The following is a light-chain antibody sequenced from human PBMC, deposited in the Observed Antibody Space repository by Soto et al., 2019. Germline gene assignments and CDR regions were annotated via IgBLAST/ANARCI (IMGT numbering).Light chain of an antibody. J-gene: IGKJ2*01. CDR1: QSVSSN. CDR2: GAS. Sequence: DIVMTQSPATLSVSLGERATLSCRASQSVSSNLAWYQQKPGQTPRLLIYGASTRATGIPARFSGSGSGTELTLTISSLQSEDFAVYYCQQYNDWPPYTFGQGTKLEIK. V-gene: IGKV3-15*01. CDR3: QQYNDWPPYT.